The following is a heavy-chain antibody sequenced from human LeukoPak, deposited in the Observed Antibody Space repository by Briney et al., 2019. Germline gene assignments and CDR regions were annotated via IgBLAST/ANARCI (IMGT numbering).Heavy chain of an antibody. Sequence: GGSLRLSCAASGFTFSGSAMHWVRQASGKGLEWVGRIRSKANSYATAYAASVKGRFTISRDDSKNTAYLQMNSLRTEDTAVYYCTRRPDYYDSSGYENWGQGTLVTVSS. CDR1: GFTFSGSA. J-gene: IGHJ4*02. CDR3: TRRPDYYDSSGYEN. CDR2: IRSKANSYAT. D-gene: IGHD3-22*01. V-gene: IGHV3-73*01.